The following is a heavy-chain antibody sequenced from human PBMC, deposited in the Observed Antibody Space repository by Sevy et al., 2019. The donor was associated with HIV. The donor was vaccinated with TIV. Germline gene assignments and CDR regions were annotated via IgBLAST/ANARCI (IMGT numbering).Heavy chain of an antibody. V-gene: IGHV4-30-2*01. J-gene: IGHJ6*03. CDR1: GGSISSGGYS. Sequence: SETLSLTCAVSGGSISSGGYSWSWIRQPPGKGLEWIGYIYHSGSTYYHPSLKSRVTISVDRSKNQFSLKLSSVTAADTAVYYCARGGLWFGELYYMDVWGKGTTVTVSS. D-gene: IGHD3-10*01. CDR2: IYHSGST. CDR3: ARGGLWFGELYYMDV.